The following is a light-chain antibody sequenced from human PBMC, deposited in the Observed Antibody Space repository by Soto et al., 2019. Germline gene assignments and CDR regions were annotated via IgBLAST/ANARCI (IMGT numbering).Light chain of an antibody. CDR2: EVS. CDR3: SSYAGSDNYV. Sequence: QSALHQPPCACGSPGHSLPISCAGTSSDVGGYDYVSWYQQHPGKAPKLIIYEVSKRPSGVPDRFSGSKSGNTASLTVSGLQAEDGADYYCSSYAGSDNYVFGTGTKVTVL. CDR1: SSDVGGYDY. V-gene: IGLV2-8*01. J-gene: IGLJ1*01.